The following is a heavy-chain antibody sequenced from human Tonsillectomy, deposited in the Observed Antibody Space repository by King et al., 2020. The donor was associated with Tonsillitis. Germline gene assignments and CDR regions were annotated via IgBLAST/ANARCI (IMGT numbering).Heavy chain of an antibody. Sequence: VQLVESGGGLVQPGGSLRLSCAASGFTVSSNYMSWVRQAPGKGLECVSVIYSGGSTYYADSVKGRFTISRDNSKNTLYLQMNSLRAEDTAVYYCARAYYNFWSGYYHYFDYWVQGTLVTVSS. CDR1: GFTVSSNY. CDR3: ARAYYNFWSGYYHYFDY. J-gene: IGHJ4*02. V-gene: IGHV3-66*01. D-gene: IGHD3-3*01. CDR2: IYSGGST.